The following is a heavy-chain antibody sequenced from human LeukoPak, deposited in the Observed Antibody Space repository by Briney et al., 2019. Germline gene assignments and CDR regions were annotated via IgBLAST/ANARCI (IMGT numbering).Heavy chain of an antibody. Sequence: SETLSLTCAVYGGSFSGYYWSWIRQPPGKGLEWIGEINHSGSTNYNPSLKSRVTISVDKSKNQFSLKLSSVTAADTAVYYCARSFLLGTPFDYWGQGTLVTVSS. CDR3: ARSFLLGTPFDY. CDR1: GGSFSGYY. D-gene: IGHD1-1*01. CDR2: INHSGST. J-gene: IGHJ4*02. V-gene: IGHV4-34*01.